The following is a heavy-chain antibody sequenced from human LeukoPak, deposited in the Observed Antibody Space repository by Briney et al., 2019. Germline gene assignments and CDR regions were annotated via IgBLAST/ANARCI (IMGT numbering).Heavy chain of an antibody. CDR1: GYSISSGYY. Sequence: PSETLSLTCTVSGYSISSGYYWGWIRQPPGKGLEWIGSIYHSGSTYYNPSLKSRVTISVDTSKNQFSLKLSSVTAAGTAVYYCARGVINYYDSSGHLGAFDIWGQGTMVTVSS. CDR2: IYHSGST. J-gene: IGHJ3*02. D-gene: IGHD3-22*01. CDR3: ARGVINYYDSSGHLGAFDI. V-gene: IGHV4-38-2*02.